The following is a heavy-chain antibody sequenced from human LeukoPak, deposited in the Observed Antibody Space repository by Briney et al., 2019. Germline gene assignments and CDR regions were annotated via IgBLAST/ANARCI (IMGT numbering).Heavy chain of an antibody. Sequence: SVTVSCKASGGTFNSYPVTWVRQAPGQGLEWMGGIIPMFGTVKYAQKFQGRITITADKSTSTVYMELSSLTSDDTALYYCARGGGWADGYSPIDFWGQGTLVSVSS. V-gene: IGHV1-69*06. CDR2: IIPMFGTV. J-gene: IGHJ4*02. CDR1: GGTFNSYP. CDR3: ARGGGWADGYSPIDF. D-gene: IGHD5-24*01.